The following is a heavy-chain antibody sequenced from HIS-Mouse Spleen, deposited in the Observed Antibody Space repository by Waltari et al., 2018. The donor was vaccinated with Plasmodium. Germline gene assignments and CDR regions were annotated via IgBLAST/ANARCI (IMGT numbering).Heavy chain of an antibody. V-gene: IGHV4-39*01. J-gene: IGHJ4*02. D-gene: IGHD3-9*01. CDR1: GGSISSSSYY. Sequence: QLQLQESGPGLVKPSETLSLTCTVSGGSISSSSYYWGWIRQPPGRGLAWIGGIYYSGSTYYNPSLKSRVTISVDTSKNQFSLKLSSVTAADTAVYYCARECLNYDILTGYEYYFDYWGQGTLVTVSS. CDR3: ARECLNYDILTGYEYYFDY. CDR2: IYYSGST.